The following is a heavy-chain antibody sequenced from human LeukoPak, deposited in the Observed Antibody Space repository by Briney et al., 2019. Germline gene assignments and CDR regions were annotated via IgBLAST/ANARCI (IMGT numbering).Heavy chain of an antibody. V-gene: IGHV3-74*01. CDR3: ASELAHCVGDCLKN. D-gene: IGHD2-21*02. CDR2: INADGSLT. Sequence: GVSLRLSCAASGFTFSSYYLHWVRQAPGKGLVWVSRINADGSLTNYADSVKGRFTIFRDNAKNTLYLQMNSLRAEDTAVYYCASELAHCVGDCLKNWGQGTLVTVSS. CDR1: GFTFSSYY. J-gene: IGHJ4*02.